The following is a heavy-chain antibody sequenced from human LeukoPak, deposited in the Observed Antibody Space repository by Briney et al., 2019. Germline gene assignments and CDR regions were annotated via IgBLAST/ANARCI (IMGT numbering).Heavy chain of an antibody. CDR3: AKVLNWSYIWFHP. CDR2: INSSGGST. CDR1: GFTFSSYA. D-gene: IGHD1-1*01. J-gene: IGHJ5*02. V-gene: IGHV3-23*01. Sequence: GGSLRLSCAASGFTFSSYAMSWVRQAPGKGLEWVSAINSSGGSTYYADSVKGRFIISRDNSKNTLYLQMTSLRAEATAVYYCAKVLNWSYIWFHPWGQGTLVTVSS.